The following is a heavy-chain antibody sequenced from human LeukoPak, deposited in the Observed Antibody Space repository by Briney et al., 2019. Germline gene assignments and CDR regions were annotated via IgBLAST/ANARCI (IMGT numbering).Heavy chain of an antibody. Sequence: SETLSLTCTVSGGSVSSSRSYWGWIRQSPVKGLEWIGSFYFSGSTYYNPSLKSRVSISLDTSKNQFSLKLSSVTAADTAVYYCARQPGPSYYYGSGSYPYYFDCWGQGTLVTVSS. CDR3: ARQPGPSYYYGSGSYPYYFDC. V-gene: IGHV4-39*01. J-gene: IGHJ4*02. D-gene: IGHD3-10*01. CDR2: FYFSGST. CDR1: GGSVSSSRSY.